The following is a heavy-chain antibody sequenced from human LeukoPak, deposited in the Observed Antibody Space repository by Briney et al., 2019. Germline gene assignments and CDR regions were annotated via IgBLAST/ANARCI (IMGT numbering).Heavy chain of an antibody. Sequence: PGGSLRLSCAASGFTFSSYGMSWVRQAPGKGLEWVSAISGSGGSTYYADSVKGRFTISRDNSKNTLYLQMSSLRAEDTAVYYCAKDRYYYDSSIGLYYFDYWGQGTLVTVSS. CDR3: AKDRYYYDSSIGLYYFDY. V-gene: IGHV3-23*01. CDR1: GFTFSSYG. J-gene: IGHJ4*02. CDR2: ISGSGGST. D-gene: IGHD3-22*01.